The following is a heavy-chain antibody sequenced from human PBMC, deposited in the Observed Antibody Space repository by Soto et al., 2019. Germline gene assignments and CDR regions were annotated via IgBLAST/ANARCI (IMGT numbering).Heavy chain of an antibody. CDR2: IHNSGTS. CDR3: VREERIAAPHLDY. V-gene: IGHV4-30-4*01. D-gene: IGHD6-6*01. J-gene: IGHJ4*02. Sequence: SETLSLTCTVSGGSINSSDYHWSWTRQSPAKGLEWIGYIHNSGTSFYNPSLRGRVTVTLDTSRSQFSLTLASVTAADTAVYYCVREERIAAPHLDYWGQGIPVTVSS. CDR1: GGSINSSDYH.